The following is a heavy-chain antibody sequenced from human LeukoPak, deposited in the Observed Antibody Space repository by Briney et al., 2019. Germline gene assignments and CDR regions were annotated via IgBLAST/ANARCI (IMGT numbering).Heavy chain of an antibody. CDR1: GFTFSSYG. V-gene: IGHV3-30*02. J-gene: IGHJ6*03. CDR3: AKVPYGARYYYYMHV. Sequence: PGGSLRLSCAASGFTFSSYGMHWVRQAPGKGLEWVAFIRYDGSNKYYADSVKGRFTISRDNSKNTLYLQMNSLRAEDTAVYYCAKVPYGARYYYYMHVWGKGTTVTVSS. CDR2: IRYDGSNK. D-gene: IGHD4/OR15-4a*01.